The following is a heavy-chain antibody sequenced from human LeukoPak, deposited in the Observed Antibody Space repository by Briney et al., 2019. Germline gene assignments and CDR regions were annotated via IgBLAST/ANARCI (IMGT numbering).Heavy chain of an antibody. D-gene: IGHD1-1*01. CDR3: ARDGSYNDAFDI. V-gene: IGHV4-4*07. J-gene: IGHJ3*02. Sequence: PSETLSLTCTVSGGSISSYYWSWIRQPAGKGLEWIGRIYTSGSTNSNPSLKSRVTMSVDTSKNQFSLNLSSVAAADTAVYYCARDGSYNDAFDIWGQGTMVTVSS. CDR2: IYTSGST. CDR1: GGSISSYY.